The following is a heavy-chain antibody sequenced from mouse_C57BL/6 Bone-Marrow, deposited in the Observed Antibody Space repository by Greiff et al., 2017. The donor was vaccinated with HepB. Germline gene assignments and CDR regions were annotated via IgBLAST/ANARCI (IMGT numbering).Heavy chain of an antibody. Sequence: QVQLQQSGPGLVQPSQSLSITCTVSGFSLTSYGVHWVRQSPGKGLEWLGVIWRGGSTDYNAAFMSRLSITKDNSTSQVYFNMNRLQADDTAIYSCATVPFYYGSSYWYSDVWGSGTTVTVTS. V-gene: IGHV2-5*01. CDR1: GFSLTSYG. D-gene: IGHD1-1*01. J-gene: IGHJ1*01. CDR3: ATVPFYYGSSYWYSDV. CDR2: IWRGGST.